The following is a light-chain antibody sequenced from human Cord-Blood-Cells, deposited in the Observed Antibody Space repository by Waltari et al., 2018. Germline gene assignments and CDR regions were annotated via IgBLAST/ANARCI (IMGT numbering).Light chain of an antibody. CDR3: SSYTSSSTLV. J-gene: IGLJ3*02. CDR2: DVS. Sequence: QSALTQPASVSGSPGQSITIYCTGTRREVGCYNHVSWYQQTPGKAPKLMIYDVSNRPSGVSNRFACSKSGNTPSLTISGLQAEDEADYYCSSYTSSSTLVFGGGTKLTVL. V-gene: IGLV2-14*03. CDR1: RREVGCYNH.